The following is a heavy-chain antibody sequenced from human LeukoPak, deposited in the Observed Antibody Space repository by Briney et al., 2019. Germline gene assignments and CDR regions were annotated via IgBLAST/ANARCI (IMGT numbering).Heavy chain of an antibody. V-gene: IGHV4-30-4*08. J-gene: IGHJ4*02. CDR2: IHYSGNT. Sequence: SETLSLTCTVSGGSISSGDYYWSWIRQHPGKGLEWIGYIHYSGNTNYNPSLKSRVTISVDTSKNQFSLMLGSVTAADTAVFYCARQRGGYVDYWGQGTLVTVSS. CDR1: GGSISSGDYY. CDR3: ARQRGGYVDY. D-gene: IGHD2-15*01.